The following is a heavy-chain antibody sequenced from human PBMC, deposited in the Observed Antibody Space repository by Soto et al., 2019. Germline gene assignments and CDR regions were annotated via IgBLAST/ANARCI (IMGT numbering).Heavy chain of an antibody. Sequence: ASVKVSCKASGYTFTSYYMHWVRQAPGQGLEWMGIINPSGGSTSYAQKFQGRVTMTRDTSTSTVYMELSSLRSEDTAVYYCARNGGHCSSTSCYVWFDPWGQGTLVTAPQ. V-gene: IGHV1-46*03. CDR3: ARNGGHCSSTSCYVWFDP. D-gene: IGHD2-2*01. CDR1: GYTFTSYY. CDR2: INPSGGST. J-gene: IGHJ5*02.